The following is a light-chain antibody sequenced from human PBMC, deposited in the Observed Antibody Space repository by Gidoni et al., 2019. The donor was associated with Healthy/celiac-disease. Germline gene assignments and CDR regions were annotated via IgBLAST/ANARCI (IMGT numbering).Light chain of an antibody. J-gene: IGKJ4*01. CDR2: DAS. CDR1: KDISNY. CDR3: QQYDNLPLT. Sequence: DIQMTQSPSSLSASVGDRVTITCQAIKDISNYLNWYQQKPGKAPTLRIYDASNLETGVPSRFSGSGSGTDFTFTISSLQPEDIATYYCQQYDNLPLTFXGXTKVEIK. V-gene: IGKV1-33*01.